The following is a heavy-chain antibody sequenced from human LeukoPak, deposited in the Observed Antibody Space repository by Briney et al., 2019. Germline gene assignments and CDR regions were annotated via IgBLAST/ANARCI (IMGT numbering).Heavy chain of an antibody. D-gene: IGHD6-13*01. Sequence: GGSLRLSCAVSGFTFDDYAMHWVRQVPGKGLEWVSGINWNSDSIGYADSVKGRFTTSRDNAKNSLYLQMNSLRAEDTAVYFCARGQHRIAAPGTGFDYWGQGTLVTVSS. CDR2: INWNSDSI. CDR3: ARGQHRIAAPGTGFDY. CDR1: GFTFDDYA. J-gene: IGHJ4*02. V-gene: IGHV3-9*01.